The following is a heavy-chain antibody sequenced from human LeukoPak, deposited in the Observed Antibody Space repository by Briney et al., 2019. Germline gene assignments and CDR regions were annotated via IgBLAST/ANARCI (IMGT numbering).Heavy chain of an antibody. J-gene: IGHJ5*02. Sequence: GGSLRLSCAASGFTVSINYMTWVRQAPGKGLEWVSVIYSGGGTYYADSVKGRFTISRDNSKNTLYLQMNSLRAEDTAVYYCTKHQFYYDRGGFDPWGQGTLVTVSS. CDR1: GFTVSINY. CDR2: IYSGGGT. CDR3: TKHQFYYDRGGFDP. D-gene: IGHD3-22*01. V-gene: IGHV3-66*04.